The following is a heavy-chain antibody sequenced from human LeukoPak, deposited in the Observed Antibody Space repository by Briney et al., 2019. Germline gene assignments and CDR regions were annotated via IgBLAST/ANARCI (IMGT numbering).Heavy chain of an antibody. Sequence: ASVKVSCKASGGTFSSYAISWVRQAPGQGLEWMGGIIPIFGTANYAQKFQGRVTITTDESTSTAYMELRSLRSDDTAVYYCARDGVVLVPAAIQSSYYYYGMDVWGQGTTVTVSS. CDR1: GGTFSSYA. D-gene: IGHD2-2*01. CDR3: ARDGVVLVPAAIQSSYYYYGMDV. J-gene: IGHJ6*02. CDR2: IIPIFGTA. V-gene: IGHV1-69*05.